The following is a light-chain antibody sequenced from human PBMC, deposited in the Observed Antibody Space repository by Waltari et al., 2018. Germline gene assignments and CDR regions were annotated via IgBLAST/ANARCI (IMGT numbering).Light chain of an antibody. Sequence: SSELTQPPSVSVSPGQTASIPCSGDIWWDTYACWYQQKAGQSPVLVIYQDTKRPSGIPERFSGSNSGNTATLTISGTQTMDEADYYCQAWDTSGVVFGGGTKLTVL. CDR2: QDT. CDR3: QAWDTSGVV. J-gene: IGLJ2*01. V-gene: IGLV3-1*01. CDR1: IWWDTY.